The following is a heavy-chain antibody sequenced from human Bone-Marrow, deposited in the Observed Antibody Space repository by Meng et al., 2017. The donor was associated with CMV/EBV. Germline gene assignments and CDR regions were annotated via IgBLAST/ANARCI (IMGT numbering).Heavy chain of an antibody. Sequence: GSLRLSCTVSGGSISSSSYYWGWIRQPPGKGLEWIGSIYYSGSTNYNPSLKSRVTISVDTSKNQFSLKLSSVTAADTAVYYCARAPSGPWGQGTLVTVSS. V-gene: IGHV4-39*07. CDR2: IYYSGST. CDR3: ARAPSGP. CDR1: GGSISSSSYY. J-gene: IGHJ5*02.